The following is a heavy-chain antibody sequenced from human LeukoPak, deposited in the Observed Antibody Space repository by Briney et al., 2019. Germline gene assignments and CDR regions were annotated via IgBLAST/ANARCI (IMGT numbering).Heavy chain of an antibody. CDR1: GFTVSSNY. Sequence: GGSLRLSCVGSGFTVSSNYMGWVRQAPGKGLEWVSYISSGSDTIYYADSVKGRFTVSRDNAKNSLYLQMNSLRVEDTAVYYCARTAVSGNNNWFDPWGQGTLVTVSS. V-gene: IGHV3-48*01. D-gene: IGHD2-21*02. CDR2: ISSGSDTI. J-gene: IGHJ5*02. CDR3: ARTAVSGNNNWFDP.